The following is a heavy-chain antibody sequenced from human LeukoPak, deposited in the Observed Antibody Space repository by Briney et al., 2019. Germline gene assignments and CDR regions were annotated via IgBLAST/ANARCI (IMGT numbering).Heavy chain of an antibody. D-gene: IGHD6-13*01. V-gene: IGHV3-33*06. CDR2: IWYDGSNK. CDR3: AKDQVAAAGPLDY. CDR1: GFTFGSYG. J-gene: IGHJ4*02. Sequence: GGSLRLSCAASGFTFGSYGMHWVRQAPGKGLEWVAVIWYDGSNKYYADSVKGRFTISRDNSKNTLYLQMNSLRAEDTAVYYCAKDQVAAAGPLDYWGQGTLVTVSS.